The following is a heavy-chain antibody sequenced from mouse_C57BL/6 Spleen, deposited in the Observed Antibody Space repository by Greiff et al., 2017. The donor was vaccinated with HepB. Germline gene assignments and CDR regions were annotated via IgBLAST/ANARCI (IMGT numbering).Heavy chain of an antibody. CDR3: ASPIYYAYAY. J-gene: IGHJ3*01. V-gene: IGHV1-82*01. Sequence: VQRVESGPELVKPGASVKISCKASGYAFSSSWMNWVKQRPGKGLEWIGRIYPGDGDTNYNGKFKGKATLTADKSSSTAYMQLSSLTSEDSAVYFCASPIYYAYAYWGQGTLVTVAA. CDR1: GYAFSSSW. D-gene: IGHD2-1*01. CDR2: IYPGDGDT.